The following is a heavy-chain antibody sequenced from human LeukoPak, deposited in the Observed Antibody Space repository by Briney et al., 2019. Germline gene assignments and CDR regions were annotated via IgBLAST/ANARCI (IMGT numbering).Heavy chain of an antibody. Sequence: PGGSLRLSCAASGFTVSSDYMSWVRQAPGKGLEWASVIYSGGSTYYADSVKGRLTISRDNSKKTLYLQMTSLRAEDTDVYYCARDRDSSGYYYVWGQGTLVTVSS. D-gene: IGHD3-22*01. CDR1: GFTVSSDY. CDR2: IYSGGST. CDR3: ARDRDSSGYYYV. J-gene: IGHJ4*02. V-gene: IGHV3-53*01.